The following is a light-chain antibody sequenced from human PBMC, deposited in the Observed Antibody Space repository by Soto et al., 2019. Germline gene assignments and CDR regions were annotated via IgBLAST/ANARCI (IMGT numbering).Light chain of an antibody. V-gene: IGKV3-20*01. J-gene: IGKJ2*01. CDR1: QSGNGNF. CDR2: AAS. CDR3: QQYGSSLRT. Sequence: EIVLTQSPGTLSLSPGARATLSCRASQSGNGNFLAWYQQKPGQAPRLLIYAASSRATGVPDRFSGSGSGTDFSLTISRLEPEDFAVYYCQQYGSSLRTFGQGTKLEIK.